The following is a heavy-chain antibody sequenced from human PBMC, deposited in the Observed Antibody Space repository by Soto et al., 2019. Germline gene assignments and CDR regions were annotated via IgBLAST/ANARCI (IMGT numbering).Heavy chain of an antibody. CDR2: IIPVLGTP. D-gene: IGHD1-1*01. Sequence: QVLLVQSSAEVKKPGSSVKVSCKASGGTFTSTAFSWVRQAPGQGLEWMGGIIPVLGTPNYAQKFQARLTVTADASTTTVHMELSSLRSDDTAVYYCASSAGLDHLLNDDGLNVWGQGTTGTVSS. V-gene: IGHV1-69*01. CDR3: ASSAGLDHLLNDDGLNV. CDR1: GGTFTSTA. J-gene: IGHJ6*02.